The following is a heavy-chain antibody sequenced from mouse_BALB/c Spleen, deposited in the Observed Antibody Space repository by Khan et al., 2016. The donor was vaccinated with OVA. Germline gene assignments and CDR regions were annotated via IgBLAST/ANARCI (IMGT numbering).Heavy chain of an antibody. Sequence: QVQLQQSGAELVRPGTSVKVSCKASGYAFTNYLIEWVKQRPGQGLEWIGVINPGSGGTNYNEKFKGKATLTADKSSSTAYMQLSSLTSDVSAVYFCTRGGCRGFAYWGQGTLVTVSA. D-gene: IGHD6-1*01. CDR3: TRGGCRGFAY. CDR2: INPGSGGT. V-gene: IGHV1-54*01. J-gene: IGHJ3*01. CDR1: GYAFTNYL.